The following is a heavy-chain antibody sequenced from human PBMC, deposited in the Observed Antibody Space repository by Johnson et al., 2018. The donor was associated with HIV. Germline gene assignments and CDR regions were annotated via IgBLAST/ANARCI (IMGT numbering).Heavy chain of an antibody. D-gene: IGHD3-22*01. CDR2: IGTAGDT. J-gene: IGHJ3*02. V-gene: IGHV3-13*01. CDR3: ARSVGYYDSSAYYYVDAFDI. Sequence: VQLVESEGGLVQPGGSLRLSCAASGFTFSSYDMHWVRQATGKGLEWVSAIGTAGDTYYPGSVKGRFTISRDNAKNSLYLQMNSLRAEDTALYYCARSVGYYDSSAYYYVDAFDIWGQGTMVTVSS. CDR1: GFTFSSYD.